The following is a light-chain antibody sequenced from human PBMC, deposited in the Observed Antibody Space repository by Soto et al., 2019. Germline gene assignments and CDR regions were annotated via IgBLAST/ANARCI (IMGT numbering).Light chain of an antibody. Sequence: QSALTQPASVSGSPGQSITISCTGSGRDIGAYNYVSWYQQHPGKAPKLIIYGVKNRPSGVSNRFSASKSAFTASLTISGLQAEDEADYYCSSYTTSCFYVFGPGTKVTVL. V-gene: IGLV2-14*01. J-gene: IGLJ1*01. CDR2: GVK. CDR1: GRDIGAYNY. CDR3: SSYTTSCFYV.